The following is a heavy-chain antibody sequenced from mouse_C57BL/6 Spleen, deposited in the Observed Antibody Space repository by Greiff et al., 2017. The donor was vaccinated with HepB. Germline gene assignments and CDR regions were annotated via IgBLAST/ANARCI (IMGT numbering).Heavy chain of an antibody. CDR1: GYTFTEYT. Sequence: VHLVESGAELVKPGASVKLSCKASGYTFTEYTIHWVKQRSGQGLEWIGWFYPGSGSIKYNEKFKDKATLTADKSSSTVYMELSRLTSEDSAVYFCARHEEGPRGNYDWGQGTTLTVSS. J-gene: IGHJ2*01. CDR3: ARHEEGPRGNYD. V-gene: IGHV1-62-2*01. CDR2: FYPGSGSI. D-gene: IGHD2-1*01.